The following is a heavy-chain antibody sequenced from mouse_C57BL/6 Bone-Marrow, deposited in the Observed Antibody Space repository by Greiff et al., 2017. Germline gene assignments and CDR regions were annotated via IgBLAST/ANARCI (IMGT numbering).Heavy chain of an antibody. CDR2: IDPSDSYT. D-gene: IGHD2-5*01. CDR3: ARSDYSKEN. J-gene: IGHJ3*01. V-gene: IGHV1-59*01. Sequence: QVQLQQPGAELVRPGTSVKLSCKASGYTFTSYWMHWVKQRPGQGLEWIGVIDPSDSYTNYNQKFKGKATLTVDTSSSTAYMQLSSLTSEDSAVYYCARSDYSKENWGQGTLVTVSA. CDR1: GYTFTSYW.